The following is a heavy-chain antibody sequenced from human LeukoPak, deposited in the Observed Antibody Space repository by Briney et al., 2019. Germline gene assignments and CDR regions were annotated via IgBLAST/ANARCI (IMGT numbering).Heavy chain of an antibody. V-gene: IGHV1-18*01. J-gene: IGHJ6*03. CDR3: ARDHIVVVPAAYYYYMDV. Sequence: GASVKVSCKASGYTFTSFGISWGRKAPGQGLGGWGGITAYNGNTNYAQKLQGRVTMTTDTSTSTAYMELRSLRSDDTAVYYCARDHIVVVPAAYYYYMDVWGKGTTVTVSS. CDR1: GYTFTSFG. D-gene: IGHD2-2*01. CDR2: ITAYNGNT.